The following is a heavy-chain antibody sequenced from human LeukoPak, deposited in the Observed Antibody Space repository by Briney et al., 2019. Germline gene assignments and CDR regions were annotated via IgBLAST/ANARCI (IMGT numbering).Heavy chain of an antibody. J-gene: IGHJ3*02. CDR1: GFTFTNYA. Sequence: PGRSLRLSCAASGFTFTNYAMQWVRQAPGKGLEWVAVISHDGSKKYYADSVKGRFTISRDNSKNTLYLQMNSLRAEDTAVYFCARERQDTILHSGAFDIWGQGTMVTVSS. CDR3: ARERQDTILHSGAFDI. V-gene: IGHV3-30*03. D-gene: IGHD2-21*01. CDR2: ISHDGSKK.